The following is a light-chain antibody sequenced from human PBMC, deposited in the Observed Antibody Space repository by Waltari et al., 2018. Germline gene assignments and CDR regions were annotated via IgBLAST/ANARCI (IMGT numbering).Light chain of an antibody. J-gene: IGLJ1*01. V-gene: IGLV2-23*02. CDR1: NNDVGNYYL. Sequence: QSALTQPASVSGSPGQSITISCTGTNNDVGNYYLVSWCRQYHGTAPKLMISEVFKRPSGVSIRFSGSKSGHTAYLTISGLQAEDEADYYCSSYAGTSSAYVFGTGTKVTVL. CDR2: EVF. CDR3: SSYAGTSSAYV.